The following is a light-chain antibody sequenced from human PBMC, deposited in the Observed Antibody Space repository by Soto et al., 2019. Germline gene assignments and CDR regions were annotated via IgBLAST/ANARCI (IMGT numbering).Light chain of an antibody. J-gene: IGKJ1*01. Sequence: AIRMTQSPSSFSASTGDRVSITCRATQDIGSYVAWYQQIPGKAPKLLIYHASTLQTGVPSRFRGSGYGTDFTLTVTHLQSKDFGTYYCQQFYNYPRTFGQGTKVEIK. CDR2: HAS. CDR3: QQFYNYPRT. CDR1: QDIGSY. V-gene: IGKV1-8*01.